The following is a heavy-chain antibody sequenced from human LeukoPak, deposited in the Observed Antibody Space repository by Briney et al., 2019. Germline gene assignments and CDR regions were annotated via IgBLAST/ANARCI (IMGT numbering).Heavy chain of an antibody. CDR2: ISYDRSNK. CDR1: GFTFSSYG. CDR3: AKDLYYYGSGSYSSWFDP. J-gene: IGHJ5*02. Sequence: PGGSLRLSCAASGFTFSSYGMHWVRQAPGKGLEWVAVISYDRSNKYYADSVKGRFTISRDNSKNTLYLQMNSLRAEDTAVYYCAKDLYYYGSGSYSSWFDPWGQGTLVTVSS. V-gene: IGHV3-30*18. D-gene: IGHD3-10*01.